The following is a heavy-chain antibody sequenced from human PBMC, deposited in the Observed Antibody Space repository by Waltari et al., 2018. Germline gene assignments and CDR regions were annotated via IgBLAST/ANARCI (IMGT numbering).Heavy chain of an antibody. D-gene: IGHD3-3*01. J-gene: IGHJ5*02. CDR1: GASFSAYS. Sequence: QVQLQQWGAGLLKPSETLSLTCPVSGASFSAYSWGWVRHVPGKGLEWIGQIRHPGNTNYNPSLQSRVAISIDTSRNQFSLRVFSVTAADTGLYFCTRGGNYDFWSHSPFVDPWGQGTQVTVSS. CDR3: TRGGNYDFWSHSPFVDP. V-gene: IGHV4-34*01. CDR2: IRHPGNT.